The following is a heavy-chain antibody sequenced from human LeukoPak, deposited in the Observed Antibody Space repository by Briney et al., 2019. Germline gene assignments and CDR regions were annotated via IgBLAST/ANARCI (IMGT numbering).Heavy chain of an antibody. CDR1: GFPFRSYA. Sequence: GGSLRLSCVASGFPFRSYAMTWVRQTPGKGLESVSVITDDEDTYYADSVKVRFTISRDNSQNTVFLQMNSLRVEDTAVYYCAKVDYWSPENYFDSWGQGTLVTVSS. J-gene: IGHJ4*02. CDR2: ITDDEDT. CDR3: AKVDYWSPENYFDS. V-gene: IGHV3-23*01. D-gene: IGHD1-1*01.